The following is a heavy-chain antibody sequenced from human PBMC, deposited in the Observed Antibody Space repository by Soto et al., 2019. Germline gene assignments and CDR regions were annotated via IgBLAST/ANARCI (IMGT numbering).Heavy chain of an antibody. CDR3: AGQALGFTIFGVVISNWFHP. J-gene: IGHJ5*02. V-gene: IGHV1-18*01. CDR2: ISAYNGNT. Sequence: QVQLVQSGAEVKKPGASVKVSCKASGYTFTSYGISWVRQAPGQGLEWMGWISAYNGNTNYAQKLQGRVTMTTDTTTSRAYMELRSLRSDDSAVYFCAGQALGFTIFGVVISNWFHPWGQGTLVTVSS. CDR1: GYTFTSYG. D-gene: IGHD3-3*01.